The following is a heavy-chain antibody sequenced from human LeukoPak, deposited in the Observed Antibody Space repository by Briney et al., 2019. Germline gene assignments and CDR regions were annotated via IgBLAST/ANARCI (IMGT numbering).Heavy chain of an antibody. CDR2: INHSGST. V-gene: IGHV4-34*01. CDR3: ARGPYYYDSSGSFYYYYYMDV. J-gene: IGHJ6*03. CDR1: GGSFSSYY. Sequence: SETLSLTCAVYGGSFSSYYWSWIRQPPGKGLEWIGEINHSGSTNYNPSLKSRVTISVDTSKNQFSLKLSSVTAADTAVYYCARGPYYYDSSGSFYYYYYMDVWGKGTTVTVSS. D-gene: IGHD3-22*01.